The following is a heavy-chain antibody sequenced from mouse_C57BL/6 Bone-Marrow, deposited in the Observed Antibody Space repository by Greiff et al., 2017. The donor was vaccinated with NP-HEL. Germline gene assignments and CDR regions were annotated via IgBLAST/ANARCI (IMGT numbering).Heavy chain of an antibody. CDR3: ARLLYYFDY. Sequence: DVQLQESGGGLVQPGGSLSLSCAASGFTFTDYYMSWVRQPPGKALEWLGFIRNKANGYTTEYSASVKGRFTISRDNSQSILYLQMNALRAEDSATYYCARLLYYFDYWGQGTTLTVSS. J-gene: IGHJ2*01. CDR2: IRNKANGYTT. V-gene: IGHV7-3*01. CDR1: GFTFTDYY.